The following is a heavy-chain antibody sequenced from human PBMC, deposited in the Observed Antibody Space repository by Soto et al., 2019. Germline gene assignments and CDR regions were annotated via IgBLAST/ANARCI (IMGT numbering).Heavy chain of an antibody. Sequence: LRLSCAASGFTFSHYDMSWVRQAPGKGLEWISVIGGRGDSTFYADSVKGRFTISRDNSKSTMYLQVNSLRVEDTAIYYCAKISSQSSGDLWGQGTMVTV. CDR3: AKISSQSSGDL. J-gene: IGHJ3*01. D-gene: IGHD6-13*01. CDR2: IGGRGDST. CDR1: GFTFSHYD. V-gene: IGHV3-23*01.